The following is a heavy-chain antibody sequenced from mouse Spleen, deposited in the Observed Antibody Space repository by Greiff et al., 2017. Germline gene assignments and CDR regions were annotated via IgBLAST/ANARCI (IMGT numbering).Heavy chain of an antibody. CDR3: ARQYYGNCFDY. J-gene: IGHJ2*01. D-gene: IGHD2-1*01. CDR1: GFTFSSYA. V-gene: IGHV5-9-3*01. CDR2: ISSGGGNT. Sequence: EVQRVESGGGLVKLGGSLKLSCAASGFTFSSYAMSWVRQTPEKRLEWVATISSGGGNTYYPDSVKGRFTISRDNAKNTLYLQMSSLKSEDTAMYYCARQYYGNCFDYWGQGTTLTVSS.